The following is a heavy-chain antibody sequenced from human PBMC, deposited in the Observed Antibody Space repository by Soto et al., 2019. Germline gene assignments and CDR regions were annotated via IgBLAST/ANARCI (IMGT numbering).Heavy chain of an antibody. V-gene: IGHV4-39*01. D-gene: IGHD6-13*01. CDR3: ARHIAADYYCGMDV. CDR2: IYYSGST. J-gene: IGHJ6*02. CDR1: GCSISSSSYY. Sequence: PSYTLSLTYTVSGCSISSSSYYLVSVRQPPGKGLEWIGSIYYSGSTYYNPSLKSRVTISVDTSKNQFSLKLSSVTAADTAVYYCARHIAADYYCGMDVRGQGTTVTVS.